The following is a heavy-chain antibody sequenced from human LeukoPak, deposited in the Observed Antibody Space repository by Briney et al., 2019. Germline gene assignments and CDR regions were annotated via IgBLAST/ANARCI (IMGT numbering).Heavy chain of an antibody. CDR3: ARLRSGYSYEY. CDR1: GYTFTGYY. CDR2: INPNSGGT. V-gene: IGHV1-2*02. J-gene: IGHJ4*02. D-gene: IGHD5-18*01. Sequence: ASVKVSCKASGYTFTGYYMHWVRQAPGQGLEWMVWINPNSGGTNYAQKFQGRVTMTRDTSISTAHMELSRLRSDDTAVYYCARLRSGYSYEYWGQGTLVTVSS.